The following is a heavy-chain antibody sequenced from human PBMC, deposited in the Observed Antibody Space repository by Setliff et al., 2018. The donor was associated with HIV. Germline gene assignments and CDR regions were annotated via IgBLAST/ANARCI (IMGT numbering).Heavy chain of an antibody. CDR3: ARHRGMPGTTWYNHYMDV. D-gene: IGHD1-7*01. CDR1: GGSISSSNW. CDR2: IYHGGST. Sequence: PSETLSLTCAVSGGSISSSNWWSWVRQPPGKGLEWIGEIYHGGSTNYNPSLKSRVTISVDKSKNQFSLKLASVTAADTAVYYCARHRGMPGTTWYNHYMDVWGTGATVTVSS. V-gene: IGHV4-4*02. J-gene: IGHJ6*03.